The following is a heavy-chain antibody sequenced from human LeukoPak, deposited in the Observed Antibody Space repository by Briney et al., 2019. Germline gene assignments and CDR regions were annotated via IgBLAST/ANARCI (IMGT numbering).Heavy chain of an antibody. J-gene: IGHJ5*02. CDR1: GYTFTSYY. CDR2: IKPNSGVT. D-gene: IGHD6-13*01. V-gene: IGHV1-2*02. CDR3: TRDFWSETGAGPGLDP. Sequence: ASVKVSCKASGYTFTSYYMHWVRQAPGQGLEWMGWIKPNSGVTNYAQRFQARVTMTSDMSISTAYMELNSLTSDDTAVYYCTRDFWSETGAGPGLDPWGQGTLVIVSS.